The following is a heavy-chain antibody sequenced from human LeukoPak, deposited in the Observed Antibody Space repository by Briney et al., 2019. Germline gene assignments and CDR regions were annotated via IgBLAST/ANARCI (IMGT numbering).Heavy chain of an antibody. Sequence: GASVKVSCKASGYTFTSYGISWVRQAPGQGLEWMGWINPNSGGTNYAQKFQGRVTMTRDTSISTAYMELSRLRSDDTAVYYCARAEEVGSGWYRWFDPWGQGTLVTVSS. J-gene: IGHJ5*02. CDR1: GYTFTSYG. V-gene: IGHV1-2*02. CDR2: INPNSGGT. D-gene: IGHD6-19*01. CDR3: ARAEEVGSGWYRWFDP.